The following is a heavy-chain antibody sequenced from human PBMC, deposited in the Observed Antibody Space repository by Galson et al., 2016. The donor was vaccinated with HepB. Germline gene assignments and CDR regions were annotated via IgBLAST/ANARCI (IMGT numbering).Heavy chain of an antibody. Sequence: ETLSLTCNVSGYSVSSGFNWGWIRRSPGKGLEWIGSIYHSGSTYYNPALKSRVTISVATSKNQFSLKVNSVTAADTAVYYCAREPHYYDSSGYNEWYFDLWGRGTLVTVSS. J-gene: IGHJ2*01. CDR1: GYSVSSGFN. CDR3: AREPHYYDSSGYNEWYFDL. CDR2: IYHSGST. V-gene: IGHV4-38-2*02. D-gene: IGHD3-22*01.